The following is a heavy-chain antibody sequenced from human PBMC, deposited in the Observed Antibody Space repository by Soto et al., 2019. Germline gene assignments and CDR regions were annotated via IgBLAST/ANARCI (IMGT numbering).Heavy chain of an antibody. CDR3: ASRAETNGWNGFGADKYYFDF. Sequence: QVQLVQSGAEVRKPGASVKVSCEASGYTFTSYDIYWVRQATGQGLEWMGWMNPNTGNSGYAQKYQGRVTMPSETSMSTAHMELSRLRAEDTAVYYGASRAETNGWNGFGADKYYFDFWGQGTLVTVSS. V-gene: IGHV1-8*01. J-gene: IGHJ4*02. CDR2: MNPNTGNS. D-gene: IGHD1-1*01. CDR1: GYTFTSYD.